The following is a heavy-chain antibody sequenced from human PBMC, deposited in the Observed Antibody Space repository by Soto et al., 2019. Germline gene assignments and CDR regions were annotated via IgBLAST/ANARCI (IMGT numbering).Heavy chain of an antibody. CDR3: AKFRSYYYYYGMDV. CDR1: GFTFTSYG. J-gene: IGHJ6*02. Sequence: GASVKASCKASGFTFTSYGLSWVRQAPGQGLEWMGWISTYNGNTNYAQKLQGRVTMTTDTSTSTAYMELRSLRSDDTAVYYCAKFRSYYYYYGMDVWGQRTTVTVSS. V-gene: IGHV1-18*01. CDR2: ISTYNGNT.